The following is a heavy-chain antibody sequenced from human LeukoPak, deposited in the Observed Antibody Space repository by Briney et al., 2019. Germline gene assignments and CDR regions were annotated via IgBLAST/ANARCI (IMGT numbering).Heavy chain of an antibody. D-gene: IGHD4-17*01. CDR1: GGSITFGNYY. Sequence: SETLSLTCTVSGGSITFGNYYWTWIRQPAGKGLEWIGRIYNTGLTDDNPSLKSRVTISLDRTTNQFSLKLTSATAADTAIYYCARGGYGDYGYYYYYYYMDVWGKGTTVTISS. J-gene: IGHJ6*03. CDR2: IYNTGLT. V-gene: IGHV4-61*02. CDR3: ARGGYGDYGYYYYYYYMDV.